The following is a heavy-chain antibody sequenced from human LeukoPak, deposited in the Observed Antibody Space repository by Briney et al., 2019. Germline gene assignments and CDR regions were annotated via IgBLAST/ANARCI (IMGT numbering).Heavy chain of an antibody. CDR2: IYYSGST. CDR3: ARAGNLRFLEWLQDGMDV. D-gene: IGHD3-3*01. J-gene: IGHJ6*02. Sequence: SETLSLTCTVSGGSISSSSYYWGWIRQPPGKGLEWIGYIYYSGSTNYNPSLKSRVTISVDTSKNQFSLKLSSVTAADTAVYYCARAGNLRFLEWLQDGMDVWGQGTTVTVSS. V-gene: IGHV4-61*05. CDR1: GGSISSSSYY.